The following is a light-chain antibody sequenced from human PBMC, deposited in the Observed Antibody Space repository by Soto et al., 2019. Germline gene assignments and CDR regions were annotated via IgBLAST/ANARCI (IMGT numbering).Light chain of an antibody. J-gene: IGKJ4*01. CDR1: QSVSNNY. CDR3: QQFSNNPLT. CDR2: DAS. Sequence: EFVLTQAPGTLSFSPGERATPSFRASQSVSNNYLAWYQQKPGQAPRLLIYDASSRATGIPDRFSGGGSGTDFTLTISRLEPEDFAVYYCQQFSNNPLTFGRGTKVDIK. V-gene: IGKV3-20*01.